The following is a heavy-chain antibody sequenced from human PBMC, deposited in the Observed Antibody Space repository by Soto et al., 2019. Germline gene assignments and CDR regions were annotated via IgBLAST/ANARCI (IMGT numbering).Heavy chain of an antibody. D-gene: IGHD3-10*01. CDR3: ARDSPQGIDY. CDR1: GFTFSSSA. V-gene: IGHV3-30-3*01. Sequence: QVQLVESGGGVVQPGRSLRLSCEASGFTFSSSAMHWVRQAPGKGLEWVAGIAYDGSNKYHADSVKGRFTISRDNSKNTLYVQMHSLRGEVTAVYYCARDSPQGIDYWGQGALVTVSS. J-gene: IGHJ4*02. CDR2: IAYDGSNK.